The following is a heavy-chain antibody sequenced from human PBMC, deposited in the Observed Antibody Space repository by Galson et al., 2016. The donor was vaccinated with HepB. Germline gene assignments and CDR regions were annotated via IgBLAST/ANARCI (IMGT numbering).Heavy chain of an antibody. CDR1: GDTFSTYS. D-gene: IGHD1-1*01. V-gene: IGHV1-8*01. CDR2: MHPNSDNT. J-gene: IGHJ2*01. CDR3: ARGVRTEIGRYFDV. Sequence: SVKVSCKASGDTFSTYSINWVRQAPGQGLEWMGWMHPNSDNTGYAQKFQGRVTMTRDTSISTAYMELGSLRSGDTAVYYCARGVRTEIGRYFDVWGRGTLVTVSS.